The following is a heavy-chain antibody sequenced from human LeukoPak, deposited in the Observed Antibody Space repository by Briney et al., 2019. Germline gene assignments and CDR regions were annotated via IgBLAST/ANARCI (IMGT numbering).Heavy chain of an antibody. CDR1: GFTFSSYG. CDR2: IWNDGSHK. J-gene: IGHJ4*02. Sequence: GRSLRLSCAASGFTFSSYGMHWVRQAPGRGLEWVAVIWNDGSHKYYADSVKGRFTISRDNSKNTLYLQMNSLRAEDTAVYYCARDRGYSCGYWGQGTLVTVSS. CDR3: ARDRGYSCGY. D-gene: IGHD5-18*01. V-gene: IGHV3-33*01.